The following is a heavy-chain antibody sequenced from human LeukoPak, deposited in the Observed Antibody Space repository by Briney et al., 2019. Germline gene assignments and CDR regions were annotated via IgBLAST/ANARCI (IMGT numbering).Heavy chain of an antibody. CDR1: GFTFSSYA. CDR2: ISGSGGSR. Sequence: GGSLRLSCAASGFTFSSYAMSWVRQAPGKGLEWVSAISGSGGSRYYADSVKGRFTISRDNSKNKLYLQMNSLRAEDTAVYYCAKDSQWELLVDYWGQGTLVTVSS. D-gene: IGHD1-26*01. J-gene: IGHJ4*02. CDR3: AKDSQWELLVDY. V-gene: IGHV3-23*01.